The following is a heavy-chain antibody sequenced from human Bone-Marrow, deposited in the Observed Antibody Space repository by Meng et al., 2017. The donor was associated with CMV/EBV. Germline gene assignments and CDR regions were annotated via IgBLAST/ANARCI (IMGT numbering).Heavy chain of an antibody. J-gene: IGHJ4*02. CDR3: ATGVYHWAY. Sequence: GESLKISCAASGFTFSSYWMTWVRQAPGKGLEWVANIKEDGSEIYYVDSVKGRFTISRDNAKNSLYLQMNSLRAEDTAVYYCATGVYHWAYWGPGSLVTCSS. CDR2: IKEDGSEI. V-gene: IGHV3-7*01. CDR1: GFTFSSYW. D-gene: IGHD1-20*01.